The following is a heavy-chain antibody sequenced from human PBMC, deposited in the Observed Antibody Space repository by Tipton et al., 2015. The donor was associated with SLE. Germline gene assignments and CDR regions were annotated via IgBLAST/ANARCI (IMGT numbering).Heavy chain of an antibody. CDR1: GGSISSSSYY. J-gene: IGHJ4*02. V-gene: IGHV4-39*07. CDR3: ARLGYDSSGYQKDY. CDR2: IYYSGST. D-gene: IGHD3-22*01. Sequence: TLSLTCTVSGGSISSSSYYWGWIRQPPGKGLEWIGSIYYSGSTYYNPSLKSRVTISVDTSKNQFSLKLSSVTAADTAVYYCARLGYDSSGYQKDYWGQGTLVTVSS.